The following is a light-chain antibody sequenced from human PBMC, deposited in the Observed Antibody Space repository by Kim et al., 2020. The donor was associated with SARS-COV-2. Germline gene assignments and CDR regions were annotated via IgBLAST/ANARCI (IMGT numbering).Light chain of an antibody. CDR3: QQYGNSLT. Sequence: EIVLTQSPGTLSLSPGERATLSCRASQSVTSDFLGWYQQKPGQAPRLLIYGASSRATGIPDRFSGSGSGTDFTLTINRLEPEDFAVYYCQQYGNSLTFGGGTKVDIK. CDR2: GAS. J-gene: IGKJ4*01. CDR1: QSVTSDF. V-gene: IGKV3-20*01.